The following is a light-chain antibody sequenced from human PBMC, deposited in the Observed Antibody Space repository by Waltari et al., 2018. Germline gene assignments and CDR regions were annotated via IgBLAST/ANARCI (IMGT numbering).Light chain of an antibody. CDR2: AAS. CDR3: HQRSNWPLT. J-gene: IGKJ3*01. Sequence: DIQMTQSPSSLSASVGDRVTITCRASQTIDRYLNWYHQKPGKAPKLLIYAASTLQSGVPSRFSGSGSGTDFTLTISGLEPEDFAVYYCHQRSNWPLTFGPGTKVDFK. V-gene: IGKV1-39*01. CDR1: QTIDRY.